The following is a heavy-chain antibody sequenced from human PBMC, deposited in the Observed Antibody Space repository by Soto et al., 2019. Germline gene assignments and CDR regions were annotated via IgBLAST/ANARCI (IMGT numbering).Heavy chain of an antibody. V-gene: IGHV4-59*01. CDR3: ARADWSLIYSYFDL. D-gene: IGHD1-1*01. CDR1: GGSISSDY. J-gene: IGHJ2*01. Sequence: QVQLQESGPGLVKPSETLSLTCTVSGGSISSDYWSWIRQPPGKGLEWIGYIYYSGSTNYNPSLKSPVTISVDTSKNQFSLRLSSVTAADTAVYYCARADWSLIYSYFDLWGRGTLVTVSS. CDR2: IYYSGST.